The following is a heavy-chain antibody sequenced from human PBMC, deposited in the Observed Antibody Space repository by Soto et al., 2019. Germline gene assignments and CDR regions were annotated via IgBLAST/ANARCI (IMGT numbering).Heavy chain of an antibody. D-gene: IGHD3-16*01. V-gene: IGHV1-8*01. CDR2: MNPDSGNT. Sequence: QVQLVQSGAEVKKTGASEKVSCKASGYTFTNYDIHWVRQATGQGLEWMGWMNPDSGNTGQSKQFQGRVTMTRDTSISTAYMEMRSLRSEDTAVYYCARGRFRRTWFDPWGQGTLVTVSS. CDR3: ARGRFRRTWFDP. CDR1: GYTFTNYD. J-gene: IGHJ5*02.